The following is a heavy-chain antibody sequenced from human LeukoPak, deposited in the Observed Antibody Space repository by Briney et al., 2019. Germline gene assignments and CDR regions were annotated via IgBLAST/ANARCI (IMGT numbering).Heavy chain of an antibody. Sequence: PSETLSLTCAVYGGSFSGYYWSWIRQSPGKGLEWIGEINHSGSTNYNPSLKSRVTISVDTSKNQFSLKLSSVTAADTAVYYCARLRWGLGYGDYLALYYFDYWGQGTLVTVSS. CDR1: GGSFSGYY. V-gene: IGHV4-34*01. CDR3: ARLRWGLGYGDYLALYYFDY. CDR2: INHSGST. J-gene: IGHJ4*02. D-gene: IGHD4-17*01.